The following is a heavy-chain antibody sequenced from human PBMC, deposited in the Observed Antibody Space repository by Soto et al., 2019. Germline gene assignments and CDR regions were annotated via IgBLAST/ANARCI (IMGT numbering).Heavy chain of an antibody. Sequence: QVHLVQSGAEVKKPGASVKVSCQASGYAFTTYGITWVRQAPGQGLEWMGWISAHNGNTNYAQKLQGRVTVTRDTSTSPAYMELMSLRSDDTAVYYCARGRYGEYWGQGALVTVSS. J-gene: IGHJ4*02. CDR3: ARGRYGEY. V-gene: IGHV1-18*01. CDR2: ISAHNGNT. CDR1: GYAFTTYG. D-gene: IGHD3-10*01.